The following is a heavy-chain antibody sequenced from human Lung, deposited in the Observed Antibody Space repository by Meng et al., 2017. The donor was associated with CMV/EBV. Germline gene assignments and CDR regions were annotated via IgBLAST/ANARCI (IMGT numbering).Heavy chain of an antibody. CDR1: YFSFNAYG. D-gene: IGHD4-11*01. V-gene: IGHV3-23*01. CDR2: LSGNGA. CDR3: TKLQSWDNRGAFDS. J-gene: IGHJ4*02. Sequence: EGQLLESGGSLVQPGGSLRLSCSASYFSFNAYGMTWVRQAPGKGLEWVAGLSGNGASYTESVKGRFTISRDSSKNTLFLQMNSLSAEDTATSYCTKLQSWDNRGAFDSWRQGTLVTVSS.